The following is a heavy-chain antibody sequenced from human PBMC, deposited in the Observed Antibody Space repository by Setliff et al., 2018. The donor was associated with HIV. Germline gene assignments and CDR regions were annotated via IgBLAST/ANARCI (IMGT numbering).Heavy chain of an antibody. J-gene: IGHJ3*01. Sequence: SETLSLTCSVSGGSIDNNKYYWTWIRQSPGKGLEWTGSIYHTGRTYYNRSLESRLTISIDTSKNQFSVKLTSVTAADTAVYYCARAPPGIQNDAFDVWGQGTMVTVSS. V-gene: IGHV4-39*07. CDR1: GGSIDNNKYY. CDR3: ARAPPGIQNDAFDV. CDR2: IYHTGRT.